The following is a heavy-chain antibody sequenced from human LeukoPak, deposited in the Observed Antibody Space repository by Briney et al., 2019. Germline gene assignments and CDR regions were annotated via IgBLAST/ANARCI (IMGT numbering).Heavy chain of an antibody. CDR1: GFSVRHYW. J-gene: IGHJ4*02. V-gene: IGHV3-74*01. CDR3: ARGSGYSYSSIVY. Sequence: GGSLRLSCVASGFSVRHYWMNWVRQVPGKGLVWVSRINGDGKNTAYADSVQGRFTISRDNAKNTLYLQMNSLRAEDTAVYYCARGSGYSYSSIVYWGQGSLVTVSS. CDR2: INGDGKNT. D-gene: IGHD5-18*01.